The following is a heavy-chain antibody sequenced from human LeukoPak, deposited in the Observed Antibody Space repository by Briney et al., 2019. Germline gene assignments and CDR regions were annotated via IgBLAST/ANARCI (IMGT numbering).Heavy chain of an antibody. V-gene: IGHV3-23*01. Sequence: GGSLRLSCAASGFTFSSYAMSWVRQAPGKGLEWVSAISGSGGSTYYADSVKGRFTISRDNSKNTLYLQMNSLRAEDTALYYCAKDISGSYGGVGDYWGQGTLVTVSS. D-gene: IGHD1-26*01. CDR1: GFTFSSYA. J-gene: IGHJ4*02. CDR3: AKDISGSYGGVGDY. CDR2: ISGSGGST.